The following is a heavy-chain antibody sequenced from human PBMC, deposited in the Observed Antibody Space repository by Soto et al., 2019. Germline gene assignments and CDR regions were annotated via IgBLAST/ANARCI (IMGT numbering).Heavy chain of an antibody. V-gene: IGHV3-23*01. Sequence: GGSLRLSCAASGFTFSSYAMSWVRQAPGKGLEWVSAISGSGGSTYYADSVKGRFTISRDNSKNTLYLQMNSLRAEDTAVYYCAKSEVLWFGELFGRRNAFDIWGQGTMVTVSS. J-gene: IGHJ3*02. D-gene: IGHD3-10*01. CDR3: AKSEVLWFGELFGRRNAFDI. CDR2: ISGSGGST. CDR1: GFTFSSYA.